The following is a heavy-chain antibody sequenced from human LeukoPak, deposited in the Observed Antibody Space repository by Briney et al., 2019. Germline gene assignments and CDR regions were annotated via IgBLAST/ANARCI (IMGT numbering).Heavy chain of an antibody. CDR2: INPNSGGT. Sequence: ASVKVSCTASGYTFTGYYMHWVRQAPGQGLEWMGWINPNSGGTNYAQKFQGRVTMTRDTSISTAYMELSRLRSDDTAVYYCAREYYYDSSGSPGDGWFDHWGQGTLVTVSS. V-gene: IGHV1-2*02. CDR3: AREYYYDSSGSPGDGWFDH. J-gene: IGHJ5*02. D-gene: IGHD3-22*01. CDR1: GYTFTGYY.